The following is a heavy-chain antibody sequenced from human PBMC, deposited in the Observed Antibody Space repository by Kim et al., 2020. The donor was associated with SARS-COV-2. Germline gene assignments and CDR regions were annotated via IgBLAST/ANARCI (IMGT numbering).Heavy chain of an antibody. V-gene: IGHV3-53*01. CDR2: T. J-gene: IGHJ3*02. Sequence: TYYADSVKGRFTISRDNSKNTLYLQMNSLRAEDTAVYYCARDAAEKAFDIWGQGTMVTVSS. D-gene: IGHD6-25*01. CDR3: ARDAAEKAFDI.